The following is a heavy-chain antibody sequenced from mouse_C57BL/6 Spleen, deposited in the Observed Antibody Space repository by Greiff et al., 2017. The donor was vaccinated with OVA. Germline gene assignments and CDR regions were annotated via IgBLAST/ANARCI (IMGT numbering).Heavy chain of an antibody. CDR3: AREGPTVVARYAMDY. CDR1: GYSITSGYY. CDR2: ISYDGSN. D-gene: IGHD1-1*01. J-gene: IGHJ4*01. V-gene: IGHV3-6*01. Sequence: EVKLVESGPGLVKPSQSLSLTCSVTGYSITSGYYWNWIRQFPGNKLEWMGYISYDGSNNYNPSLKNRISITRDTSKNQFFLKLNSVTTEDTATYYCAREGPTVVARYAMDYWGQGTSVTVSS.